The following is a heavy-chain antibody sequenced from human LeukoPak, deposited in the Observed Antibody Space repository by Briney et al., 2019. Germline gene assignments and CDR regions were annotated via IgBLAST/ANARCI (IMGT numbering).Heavy chain of an antibody. CDR2: ISYDGSNK. J-gene: IGHJ4*01. Sequence: GGSLRLSCAASGFTFSNYGMHWVRQAPGKGLEWVAIISYDGSNKYYTDSVKGRFTISRDSSKNTLYLQMNSLRVEDTAVYYCARDPMVRAVIVWGLGTLVTVSS. CDR1: GFTFSNYG. V-gene: IGHV3-30*19. D-gene: IGHD3-10*01. CDR3: ARDPMVRAVIV.